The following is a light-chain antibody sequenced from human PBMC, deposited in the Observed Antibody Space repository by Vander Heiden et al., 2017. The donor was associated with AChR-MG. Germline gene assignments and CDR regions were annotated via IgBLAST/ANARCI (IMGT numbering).Light chain of an antibody. CDR2: YVS. CDR1: GSNVGGYNC. Sequence: QSAVTPRRPVSGSPGKSVPISCTGTGSNVGGYNCVPWSQHHPRKAPTILIQYVSKRPSGVPDRFSGSKSGNTASLTISGLQAEDEAEYSCCSYAGTYTWVFGGGTKLTVL. V-gene: IGLV2-11*01. J-gene: IGLJ3*02. CDR3: CSYAGTYTWV.